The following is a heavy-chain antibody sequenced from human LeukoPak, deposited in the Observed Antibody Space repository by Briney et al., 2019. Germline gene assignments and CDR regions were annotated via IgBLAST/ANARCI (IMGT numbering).Heavy chain of an antibody. J-gene: IGHJ6*03. V-gene: IGHV1-69*05. D-gene: IGHD6-13*01. CDR2: IIPIFGTA. CDR3: ARLAAAGANYYYYIDV. CDR1: GGTFSSYA. Sequence: SVKVSCKASGGTFSSYAISWVRQAPGQGLEWMGGIIPIFGTANYAQKFQGRVTITTDESTSTAYMELSSLRSEDTAVYYCARLAAAGANYYYYIDVWGKGTTVTVSS.